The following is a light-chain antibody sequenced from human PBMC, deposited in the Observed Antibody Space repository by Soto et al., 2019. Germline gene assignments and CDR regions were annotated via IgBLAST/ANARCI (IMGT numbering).Light chain of an antibody. J-gene: IGKJ5*01. CDR3: QHYGTSII. Sequence: IVLTQSQDTLSLSPCETATLFFRASQSVSNTYLAWYQQKPGQAHRLLICGASGRASAIPDRFSGSGSGTEFTLIINRLEPEDFALYYCQHYGTSIIFGQGTRLEI. CDR2: GAS. V-gene: IGKV3-20*01. CDR1: QSVSNTY.